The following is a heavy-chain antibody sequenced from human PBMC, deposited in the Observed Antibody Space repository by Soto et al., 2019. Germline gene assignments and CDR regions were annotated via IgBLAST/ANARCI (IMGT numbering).Heavy chain of an antibody. CDR3: ARAQTIFGIITVFDY. J-gene: IGHJ4*02. CDR1: GGSINSGGYY. CDR2: IYYSGST. D-gene: IGHD3-3*01. V-gene: IGHV4-31*03. Sequence: SETLSLTCTVSGGSINSGGYYWSWIRQHPGKGLEWIGYIYYSGSTYYNPSLKSRVTISIDTSKNQFSLKLSSVTAADTAVYNCARAQTIFGIITVFDYWGQGTLVTVSS.